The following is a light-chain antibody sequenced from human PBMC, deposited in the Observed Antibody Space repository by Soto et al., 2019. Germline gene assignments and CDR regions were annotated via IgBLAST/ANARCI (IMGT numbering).Light chain of an antibody. CDR3: QKYNNWPRK. CDR1: QDISNY. V-gene: IGKV1-17*03. J-gene: IGKJ1*01. Sequence: DIQITQSPSSMSASVVDRVTITFRASQDISNYLAWFQQKPGKGPKRLIYAASSLQSGVPSRFSGSGSGTEFTLTISSLQSEDFAVYYCQKYNNWPRKFGQGTKVDIK. CDR2: AAS.